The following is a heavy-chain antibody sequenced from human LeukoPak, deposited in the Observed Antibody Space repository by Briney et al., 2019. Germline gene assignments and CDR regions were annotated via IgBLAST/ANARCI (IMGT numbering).Heavy chain of an antibody. CDR1: GDSISFYY. CDR3: ARARYDFSAYPFDY. Sequence: SETLSLTCTVSGDSISFYYWSWIRQPPGKGLEWIGYIYYSGSTNYNPSLKTRVTISVDTSKNQFSLNLSSVTAADTAVYYCARARYDFSAYPFDYWGQGTLVTVSS. D-gene: IGHD3/OR15-3a*01. V-gene: IGHV4-59*01. CDR2: IYYSGST. J-gene: IGHJ4*02.